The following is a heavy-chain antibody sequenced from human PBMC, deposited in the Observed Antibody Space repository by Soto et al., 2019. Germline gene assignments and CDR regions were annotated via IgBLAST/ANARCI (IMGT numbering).Heavy chain of an antibody. CDR3: ARYRREAVAGYTLDN. Sequence: SETLSLTCAVYGGSFSGYYWSWIRQPPGKGLEWIGEINHSGSTNYNPSLKSRVTISEDKSKSQFSLKVNSMTAADTAVYYCARYRREAVAGYTLDNWGQGILVTVSS. J-gene: IGHJ4*02. V-gene: IGHV4-34*01. CDR1: GGSFSGYY. D-gene: IGHD6-13*01. CDR2: INHSGST.